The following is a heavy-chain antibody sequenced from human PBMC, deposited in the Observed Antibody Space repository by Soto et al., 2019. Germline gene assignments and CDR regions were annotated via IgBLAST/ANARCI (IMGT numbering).Heavy chain of an antibody. J-gene: IGHJ4*02. CDR3: ARVPVYCTTASCNDS. CDR2: ISAYNGNT. V-gene: IGHV1-18*01. Sequence: QVQLVQSGTEVKKPGASVKVSCKTSDYTFTSYGVSWVRQAPGQGLEWMGWISAYNGNTDYAHRLQGRVTMTTDTPASTGYTELRSLRSDDTAMYYCARVPVYCTTASCNDSWGQGTLVTVSS. CDR1: DYTFTSYG. D-gene: IGHD2-2*01.